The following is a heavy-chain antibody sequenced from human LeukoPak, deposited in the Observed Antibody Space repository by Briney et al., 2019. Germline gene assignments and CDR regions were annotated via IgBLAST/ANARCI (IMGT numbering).Heavy chain of an antibody. J-gene: IGHJ3*02. D-gene: IGHD3-16*01. Sequence: PSETLSLTCTASGGSISSSSYYWGWIRQPPGKGLEWIGSIYYSGSTYYNPSLKSRVTISVDTSKNQFSLKLSSVTAADTAVYYCARHLMGAFDIWGQGTVVTVSS. V-gene: IGHV4-39*01. CDR1: GGSISSSSYY. CDR2: IYYSGST. CDR3: ARHLMGAFDI.